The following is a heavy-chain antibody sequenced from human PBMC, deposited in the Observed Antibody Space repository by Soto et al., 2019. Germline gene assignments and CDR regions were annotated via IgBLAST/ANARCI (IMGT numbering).Heavy chain of an antibody. CDR3: ARGYYYGSGRPYFDY. Sequence: GPGPRCSSETLSLTCAVYGGSFSGYYWSWIRQPPGKGLEWIGEINHSGSTNYNPSLKSRVTISVDTTKNQFSLKLSSVTAADTAVYYCARGYYYGSGRPYFDYWGQGTLVTVSS. J-gene: IGHJ4*02. D-gene: IGHD3-10*01. V-gene: IGHV4-34*01. CDR2: INHSGST. CDR1: GGSFSGYY.